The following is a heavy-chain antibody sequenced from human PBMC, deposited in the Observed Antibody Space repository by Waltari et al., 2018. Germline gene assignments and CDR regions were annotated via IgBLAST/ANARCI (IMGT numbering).Heavy chain of an antibody. V-gene: IGHV3-48*04. Sequence: EVQLVESGGGLVQPGGSLRLSCAASGFTFRTYSMNWVRQAQGKGLELGSYIVSGSPTIYYADSVKGRFTISRDNAKNSLYLQMNSLRAEDTAVYYCARDFHENVMDVWGQGTTVTVSS. CDR3: ARDFHENVMDV. CDR1: GFTFRTYS. CDR2: IVSGSPTI. J-gene: IGHJ6*02.